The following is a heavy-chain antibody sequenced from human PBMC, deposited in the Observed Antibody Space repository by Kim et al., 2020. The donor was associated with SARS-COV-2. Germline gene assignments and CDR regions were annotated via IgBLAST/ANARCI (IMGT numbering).Heavy chain of an antibody. Sequence: SQTLSLTCAISGDSVSRYRAAWNWIRQSPSRGLEWLGRTYHKSKWYSDYAASVKSRISINPDTSKNQFSLQLNSVTPEDTAVYYCARGHDYYYAMDVWGQGTTVTVSS. D-gene: IGHD5-12*01. V-gene: IGHV6-1*01. J-gene: IGHJ6*02. CDR1: GDSVSRYRAA. CDR3: ARGHDYYYAMDV. CDR2: TYHKSKWYS.